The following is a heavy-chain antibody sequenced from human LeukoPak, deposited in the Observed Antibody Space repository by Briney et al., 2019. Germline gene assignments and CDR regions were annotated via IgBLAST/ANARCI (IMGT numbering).Heavy chain of an antibody. J-gene: IGHJ5*02. CDR1: GYSISSTYY. V-gene: IGHV4-38-2*01. Sequence: SETLSLTSAVSGYSISSTYYWGWIRQPPGKGLEWIDRIYHSGSTYYNPSLRSPVTISLDTSKNKIYLNMITVADAATAVYNCASRRGGSSEGWSARWGQGTLVSVSS. CDR2: IYHSGST. CDR3: ASRRGGSSEGWSAR. D-gene: IGHD3-16*01.